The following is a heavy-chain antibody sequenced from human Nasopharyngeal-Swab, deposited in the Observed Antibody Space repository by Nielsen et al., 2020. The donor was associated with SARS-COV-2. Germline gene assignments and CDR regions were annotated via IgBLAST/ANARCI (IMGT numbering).Heavy chain of an antibody. J-gene: IGHJ4*02. CDR3: ARDEGKGRYYGSGSPTLDY. D-gene: IGHD3-10*01. CDR2: ISSSSSYI. V-gene: IGHV3-21*01. Sequence: WIRQPPGKGLGWVSSISSSSSYIYYADSVKGRFTISRDNAKNSLYLQMNSLRAEDTAVYYCARDEGKGRYYGSGSPTLDYWGQGTLVTVSS.